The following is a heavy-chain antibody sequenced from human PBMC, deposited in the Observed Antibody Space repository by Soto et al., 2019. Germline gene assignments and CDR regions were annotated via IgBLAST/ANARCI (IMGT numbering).Heavy chain of an antibody. CDR2: IIPIFGTA. CDR1: GGTFSSYA. J-gene: IGHJ6*02. CDR3: ARAPPYGDKDYGMEV. D-gene: IGHD3-16*01. Sequence: QVQLVQSGAEVKKPGSSVNVSCKSSGGTFSSYAISWVRQAPGQGLEWMGGIIPIFGTANYAQKFQGRVTITAGESTSTAYMGLGSLRSEDKAVYYCARAPPYGDKDYGMEVWGQGTTVTVSS. V-gene: IGHV1-69*01.